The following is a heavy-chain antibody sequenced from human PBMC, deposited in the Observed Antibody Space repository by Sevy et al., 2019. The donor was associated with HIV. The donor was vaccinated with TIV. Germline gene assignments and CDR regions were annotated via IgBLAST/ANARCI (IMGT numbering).Heavy chain of an antibody. Sequence: GGSLRLSCAASGFTFDDYAMHWVRQAPGKGLEWVFLISWDGGSTYYADSVKGRFTISRDNSKNSLYLQMNSLRAEDTALYYCAKDSRGYFDLWGRGTLVTVSS. CDR2: ISWDGGST. J-gene: IGHJ2*01. CDR3: AKDSRGYFDL. CDR1: GFTFDDYA. V-gene: IGHV3-43D*03.